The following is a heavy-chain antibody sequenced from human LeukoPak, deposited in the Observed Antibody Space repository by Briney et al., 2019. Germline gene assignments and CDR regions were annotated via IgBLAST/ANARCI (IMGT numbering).Heavy chain of an antibody. CDR2: IWYDGSNK. CDR3: AKVQHSGYDMTFDY. CDR1: GFTFSNYG. J-gene: IGHJ4*02. V-gene: IGHV3-33*06. D-gene: IGHD5-12*01. Sequence: PGGSLRLSCAASGFTFSNYGMHWVRQAPGKGLESGAVIWYDGSNKYYADSVKGRFTISRDNSKNTLYLQMNSLRAEDTAVYHCAKVQHSGYDMTFDYWGQGTLVTVSS.